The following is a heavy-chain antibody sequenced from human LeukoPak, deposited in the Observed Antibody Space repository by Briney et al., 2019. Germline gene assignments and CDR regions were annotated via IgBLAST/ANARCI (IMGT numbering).Heavy chain of an antibody. CDR2: IYHSGST. D-gene: IGHD3-9*01. J-gene: IGHJ5*02. CDR1: GYSISSGYY. V-gene: IGHV4-38-2*01. CDR3: ARVQYFDGERWFDP. Sequence: PSETLSLTCVVSGYSISSGYYWGWIRQPPGKGLEWIGSIYHSGSTYYNPSLKSRVTISVDTSKNQFSLKLSSVTAADTAVYYCARVQYFDGERWFDPWGQGTLVTVSS.